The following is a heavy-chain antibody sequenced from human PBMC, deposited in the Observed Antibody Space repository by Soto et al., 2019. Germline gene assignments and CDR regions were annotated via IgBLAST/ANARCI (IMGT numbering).Heavy chain of an antibody. CDR1: GGTFSSYA. D-gene: IGHD3-22*01. Sequence: SVKVSCKASGGTFSSYAISWVRQAPGQGLEWMGGIIPIFGTANYAQKFQGRVTITADESTSTAYMELSSLRSEDTAVYYCARAPIREGYDRSGSYPIDAFDIWGQGTIVTVSS. V-gene: IGHV1-69*13. J-gene: IGHJ3*02. CDR3: ARAPIREGYDRSGSYPIDAFDI. CDR2: IIPIFGTA.